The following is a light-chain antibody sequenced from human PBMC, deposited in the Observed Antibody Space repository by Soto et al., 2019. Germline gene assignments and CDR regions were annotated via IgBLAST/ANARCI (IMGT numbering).Light chain of an antibody. CDR1: SSDVGDYNY. CDR3: NSYTSSSTLV. CDR2: DVS. Sequence: QSVLTQPASVSGSPGQSITISCTGTSSDVGDYNYVSWYQQHPGKAPKLMIYDVSNRPSGVSNRFSGSKSGNTASLTISGFQTEDEADYYCNSYTSSSTLVFGTGTRSPS. V-gene: IGLV2-14*03. J-gene: IGLJ1*01.